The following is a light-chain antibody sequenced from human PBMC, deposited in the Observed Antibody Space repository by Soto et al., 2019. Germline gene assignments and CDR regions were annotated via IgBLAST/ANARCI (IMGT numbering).Light chain of an antibody. V-gene: IGKV1-9*01. CDR2: GAS. CDR1: QGISIH. CDR3: QQVHAYPFS. Sequence: IPLTQSPSSLSASLGDRVTITCRASQGISIHLAWYQQKPGNAPKLLIYGASTLQSGVPSRFTGSFYGTNFSLTINDLLPEDFATYYCQQVHAYPFSFGGGTKVEI. J-gene: IGKJ4*01.